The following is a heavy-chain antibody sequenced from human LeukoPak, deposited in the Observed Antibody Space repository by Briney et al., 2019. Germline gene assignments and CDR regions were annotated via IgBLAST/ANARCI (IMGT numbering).Heavy chain of an antibody. Sequence: GGSLRLSCVASGFAFSSYWMNWVRQAPGKGLEWVANIKQDGSEKYYVDSVKGRFTISRDNAKNSLYLQMNSLRAEDTAVYYCAELGITMIGGVWGKGTTVTISS. J-gene: IGHJ6*04. CDR2: IKQDGSEK. D-gene: IGHD3-10*02. CDR3: AELGITMIGGV. CDR1: GFAFSSYW. V-gene: IGHV3-7*01.